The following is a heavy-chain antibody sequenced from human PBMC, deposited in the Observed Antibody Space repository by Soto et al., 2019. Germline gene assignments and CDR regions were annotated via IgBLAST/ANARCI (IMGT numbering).Heavy chain of an antibody. CDR1: GGSISSGDYY. CDR2: IYYSGST. J-gene: IGHJ6*02. V-gene: IGHV4-30-4*01. Sequence: QVQLQESGPGLVKPSQTLSLTCTVSGGSISSGDYYWSWIRQPPGKGLEWIGYIYYSGSTYYNPSLKSRVTISVDTSKNQFSLKLSCVTAADTAVYYCASNYYGSGSPYYYYGMDVWGQGTTVTVSS. D-gene: IGHD3-10*01. CDR3: ASNYYGSGSPYYYYGMDV.